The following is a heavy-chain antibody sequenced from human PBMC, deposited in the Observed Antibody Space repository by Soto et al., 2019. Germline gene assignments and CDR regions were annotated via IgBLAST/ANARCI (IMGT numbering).Heavy chain of an antibody. V-gene: IGHV1-18*04. CDR2: ISGYNGNR. CDR3: ARHPAIGGYSYRGPFGY. D-gene: IGHD5-18*01. J-gene: IGHJ4*02. CDR1: GYTFTSYG. Sequence: VQLLQSGAEVKKPGASVKVSCKASGYTFTSYGISWVRQAPGQVREWMGWISGYNGNRNYAQKRQGRVTMTTDTSTSTAYMELRSLRSDDTAVDDCARHPAIGGYSYRGPFGYWGQGTLVTVSS.